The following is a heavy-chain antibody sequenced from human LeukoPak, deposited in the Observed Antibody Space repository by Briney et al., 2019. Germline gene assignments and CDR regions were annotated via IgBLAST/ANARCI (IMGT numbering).Heavy chain of an antibody. CDR2: ISNSAGST. CDR1: GFTFSSYA. CDR3: VNDLMGGSYVSVD. V-gene: IGHV3-23*01. J-gene: IGHJ4*02. D-gene: IGHD1-26*01. Sequence: QPGGSLRLSCAASGFTFSSYAMSWVRQAPGKGLEWVSVISNSAGSTFYADPVKGRFTISRDNSKNTLYLQMSSLRAEDTAVYYCVNDLMGGSYVSVDWGQGTLVTVSS.